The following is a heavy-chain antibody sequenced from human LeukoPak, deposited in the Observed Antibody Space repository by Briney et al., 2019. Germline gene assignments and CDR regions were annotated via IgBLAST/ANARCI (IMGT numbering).Heavy chain of an antibody. CDR2: IYYSGST. CDR3: ARGQRGYSYGPSDY. Sequence: PSETLSLTCTVSGGSISCHYWSWIRQPPGKGLEWIGYIYYSGSTNYNPSLKSRVTISVDTSKNQFSLKLSSVTAADTAVYYCARGQRGYSYGPSDYWGQGTLVTVSS. V-gene: IGHV4-59*11. J-gene: IGHJ4*02. CDR1: GGSISCHY. D-gene: IGHD5-18*01.